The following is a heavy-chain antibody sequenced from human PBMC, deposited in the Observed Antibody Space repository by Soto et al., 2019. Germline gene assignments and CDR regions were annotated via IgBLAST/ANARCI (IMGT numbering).Heavy chain of an antibody. Sequence: GVSLRLSCAASGFTFSSYAMSWVRQAPGKGLEWVSAISGSGGSTYYADSVKGRFTISRDNSKNTLYLQMNSLRAEDTAVYYCAKDPGVARAAAGAYGMDVWGQGTTVTVSS. J-gene: IGHJ6*02. CDR3: AKDPGVARAAAGAYGMDV. V-gene: IGHV3-23*01. CDR2: ISGSGGST. CDR1: GFTFSSYA. D-gene: IGHD6-13*01.